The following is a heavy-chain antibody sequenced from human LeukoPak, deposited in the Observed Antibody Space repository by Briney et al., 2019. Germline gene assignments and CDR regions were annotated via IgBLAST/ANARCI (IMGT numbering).Heavy chain of an antibody. J-gene: IGHJ2*01. CDR2: IYTSGST. CDR3: ARANKPPGLWSDPRHFGL. CDR1: GGSISSSSYY. V-gene: IGHV4-61*09. Sequence: SETLSLTCTVSGGSISSSSYYWGWIRQPAGKGLEWIGHIYTSGSTNYNPSLKSRVTISVDTSKNQFSLKLSSVTAADTAVYYCARANKPPGLWSDPRHFGLWGRGTLVTVSS. D-gene: IGHD3-3*01.